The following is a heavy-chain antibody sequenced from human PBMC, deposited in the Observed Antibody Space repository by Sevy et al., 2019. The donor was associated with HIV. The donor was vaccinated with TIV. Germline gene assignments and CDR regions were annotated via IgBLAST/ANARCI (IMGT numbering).Heavy chain of an antibody. CDR3: ARDVGVTMVRGVISDYYYGMDV. Sequence: GESLKISCAASGFTFSSYSMNWVRQAPGKGLEWVSSISSSSSYIYYADSVKGRFTISRDNAKNSLYLQMNSLRAEDTAGYYCARDVGVTMVRGVISDYYYGMDVWGQGTTVTVSS. D-gene: IGHD3-10*01. J-gene: IGHJ6*02. V-gene: IGHV3-21*01. CDR2: ISSSSSYI. CDR1: GFTFSSYS.